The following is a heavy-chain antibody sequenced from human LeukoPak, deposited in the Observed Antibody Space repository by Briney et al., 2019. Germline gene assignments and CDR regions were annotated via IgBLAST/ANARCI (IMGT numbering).Heavy chain of an antibody. CDR1: GFTFSSYS. CDR2: ISSSSSTM. CDR3: AKPRSFIAVTAFDF. J-gene: IGHJ4*02. Sequence: GGSLRLSCAVSGFTFSSYSMNWVRRAPGKGLEWVSYISSSSSTMYYADSVKGRFTISRDNAKNSLYLQMNSLRVEDTALYYCAKPRSFIAVTAFDFWGQGTLVTVSS. D-gene: IGHD6-19*01. V-gene: IGHV3-48*04.